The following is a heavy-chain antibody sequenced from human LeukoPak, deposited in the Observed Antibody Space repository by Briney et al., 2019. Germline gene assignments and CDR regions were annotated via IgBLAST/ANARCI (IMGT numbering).Heavy chain of an antibody. J-gene: IGHJ4*02. D-gene: IGHD3-10*01. Sequence: PGGSLRLSCAASGFTFSTYAMSWVRQAPGKGLAWVSGISGSGGNTFYADSVKGRFTISRDNSKNTLYLQMNSLRAEVTALYYCAKDVARTLVRGVTPYFVYWGQGILVTVSS. CDR3: AKDVARTLVRGVTPYFVY. CDR1: GFTFSTYA. CDR2: ISGSGGNT. V-gene: IGHV3-23*01.